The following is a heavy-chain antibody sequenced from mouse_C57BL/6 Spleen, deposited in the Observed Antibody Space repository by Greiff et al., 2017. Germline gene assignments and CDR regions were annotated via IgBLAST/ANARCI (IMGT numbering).Heavy chain of an antibody. J-gene: IGHJ2*01. V-gene: IGHV1-69*01. D-gene: IGHD3-2*02. CDR2: IDPSDSYT. Sequence: QVQLQQPGAELVMPGASVKLSCKASGYTFTSYWMHWVKQRPGQGLEWIGEIDPSDSYTNYNQKIKGKSTLTVDKSSSTAYMQLSSLTSEDSAVYYCARQLRLPYYFDYWGQGTTLTVSS. CDR1: GYTFTSYW. CDR3: ARQLRLPYYFDY.